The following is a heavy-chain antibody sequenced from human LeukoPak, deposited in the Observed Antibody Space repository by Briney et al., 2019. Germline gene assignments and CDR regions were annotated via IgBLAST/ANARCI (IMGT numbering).Heavy chain of an antibody. Sequence: ASVKVSCKASGRTFSSYAIGWVRQAPRQRLEWMGGIIPIFGTANYAQKFQGRVTITTDESTSTAYMELSSLRSEDTAVYYCAGRQLSYCSSTSCYFDYWGQGTLVTVSS. J-gene: IGHJ4*02. CDR3: AGRQLSYCSSTSCYFDY. V-gene: IGHV1-69*05. CDR2: IIPIFGTA. D-gene: IGHD2-2*01. CDR1: GRTFSSYA.